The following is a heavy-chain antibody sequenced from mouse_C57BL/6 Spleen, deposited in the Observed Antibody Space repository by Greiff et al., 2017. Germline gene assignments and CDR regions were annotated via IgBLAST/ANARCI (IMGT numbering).Heavy chain of an antibody. V-gene: IGHV1-15*01. Sequence: VQLQQSGAELVRPGASVTLSCKASGYTFTDYEMHWVQQTPVHGLEWIGALDPETGGTAYNQKFKGKAILTADKSSSTAYMELRSLTSEDSAVYYCTRWDYYGSNSDYWGQGTTLTVSS. CDR2: LDPETGGT. CDR3: TRWDYYGSNSDY. J-gene: IGHJ2*01. D-gene: IGHD1-1*01. CDR1: GYTFTDYE.